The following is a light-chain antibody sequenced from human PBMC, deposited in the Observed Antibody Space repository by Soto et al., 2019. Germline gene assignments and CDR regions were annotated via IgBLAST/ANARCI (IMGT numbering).Light chain of an antibody. V-gene: IGKV3-11*01. CDR2: DSS. CDR3: LQRSNWPLT. J-gene: IGKJ3*01. Sequence: EIVLTQSPATLSLSPGERATLSCRTSQSISSYLVWYQQKPGQPPRVLIYDSSNRVTGIPVRFSGSGSGTDFTHTISSLEPEDFAVYYCLQRSNWPLTFGPGTKIDI. CDR1: QSISSY.